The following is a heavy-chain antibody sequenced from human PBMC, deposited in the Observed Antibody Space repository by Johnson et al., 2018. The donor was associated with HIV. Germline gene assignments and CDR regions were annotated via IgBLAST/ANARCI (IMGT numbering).Heavy chain of an antibody. CDR2: ISWNSDTI. J-gene: IGHJ3*02. CDR1: GFTVRSNY. V-gene: IGHV3-9*01. D-gene: IGHD2-15*01. CDR3: ARAPGGSPRAAFDI. Sequence: VQLVESGGGLVQPGRSLRLSCVASGFTVRSNYMSWVRQAPGKGLEWVSGISWNSDTIRYADSVKGRFTVSRDNAKNLLYLQMNSLRAEDTALYYCARAPGGSPRAAFDIWGQGTMVTVSS.